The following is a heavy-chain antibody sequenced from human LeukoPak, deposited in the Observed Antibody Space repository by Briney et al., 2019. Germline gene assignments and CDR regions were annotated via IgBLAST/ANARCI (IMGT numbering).Heavy chain of an antibody. D-gene: IGHD3-22*01. J-gene: IGHJ4*02. CDR3: ARVLPSSGKPHFDY. CDR1: GYTFTSYA. CDR2: INAGNGNT. V-gene: IGHV1-3*01. Sequence: ASVKVSCKASGYTFTSYAMHWVRQAPGQRLEWMGWINAGNGNTKYSQKFQGRVTITRDTSASTAYMELSSVRSEDTAVYYCARVLPSSGKPHFDYWGQGTLVTVSS.